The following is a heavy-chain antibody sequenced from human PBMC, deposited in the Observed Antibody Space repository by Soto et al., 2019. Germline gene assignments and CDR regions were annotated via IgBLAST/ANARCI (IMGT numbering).Heavy chain of an antibody. CDR2: IYHSGST. Sequence: SETLSLTCTVSGGSISSSSYYWGWIRQPPGKGLEWIGYIYHSGSTYYNPSLKSRFTISRDSSKNTVSLEMTSPRAEDTAVYYCAKGGRQWLVTSDFNYWGQGALVTVSS. D-gene: IGHD6-19*01. CDR1: GGSISSSSYY. V-gene: IGHV4-39*01. J-gene: IGHJ4*02. CDR3: AKGGRQWLVTSDFNY.